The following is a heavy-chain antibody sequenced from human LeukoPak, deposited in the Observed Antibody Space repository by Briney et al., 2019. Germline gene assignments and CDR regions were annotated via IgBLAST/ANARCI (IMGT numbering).Heavy chain of an antibody. Sequence: GRSLRLSCAASGFTFNDYAMHWVRQAPGKGLEWVSGISWNSVTIDYADSVKGRFTMSRDNAMNSLYLQMNSLRAEDTALYYCAKGYVGSYYKFAFWGQGPLAPVSS. D-gene: IGHD1-26*01. J-gene: IGHJ4*02. CDR1: GFTFNDYA. CDR2: ISWNSVTI. CDR3: AKGYVGSYYKFAF. V-gene: IGHV3-9*01.